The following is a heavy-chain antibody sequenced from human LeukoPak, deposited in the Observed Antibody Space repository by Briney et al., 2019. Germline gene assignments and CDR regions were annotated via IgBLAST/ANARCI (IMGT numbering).Heavy chain of an antibody. CDR1: GYTFTSYG. J-gene: IGHJ5*01. Sequence: GAAVTVTLKASGYTFTSYGISWLRQPPGQGLEWVGGISAYNGNTNYAQKLQDRVIMTTDTSTSTAYMELRSLRSDDTAVYYCARDRHSSSNYRNWFDSWGQGTLVTVSA. D-gene: IGHD6-13*01. V-gene: IGHV1-18*01. CDR3: ARDRHSSSNYRNWFDS. CDR2: ISAYNGNT.